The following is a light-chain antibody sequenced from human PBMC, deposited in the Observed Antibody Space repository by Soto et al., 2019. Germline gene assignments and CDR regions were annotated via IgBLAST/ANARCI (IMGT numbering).Light chain of an antibody. CDR3: QQYYTYPWT. Sequence: DIQMTESPSTLSVSVGDRVTITCRASQSISSWLAWYQQRPGKAPKLLIYKASNLESGVPSRFSGSGSGTELTLTISSLHPDDFATYYCQQYYTYPWTFGPGTKVDIK. CDR1: QSISSW. V-gene: IGKV1-5*03. CDR2: KAS. J-gene: IGKJ1*01.